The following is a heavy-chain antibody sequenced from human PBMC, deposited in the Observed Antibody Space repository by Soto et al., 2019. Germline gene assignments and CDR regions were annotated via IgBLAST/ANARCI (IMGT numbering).Heavy chain of an antibody. Sequence: VPMKVSCKASGYTLTGKYLHWARQAHGQGLEWMGWINPNSGGTNYAQKFQGWGTMTRDTSISTAYMELSRLTADDTAVYYFSFSLSSGDKCCYFGLGVCAQPTTGTGTS. D-gene: IGHD6-25*01. CDR2: INPNSGGT. J-gene: IGHJ6*02. CDR3: SFSLSSGDKCCYFGLGV. CDR1: GYTLTGKY. V-gene: IGHV1-2*04.